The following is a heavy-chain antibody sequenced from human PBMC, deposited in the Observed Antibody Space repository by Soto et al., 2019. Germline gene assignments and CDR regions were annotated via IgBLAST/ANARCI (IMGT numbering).Heavy chain of an antibody. CDR1: GFIFRTYA. CDR2: ISGNGGST. V-gene: IGHV3-23*01. CDR3: ERDEEFAEAVVGYNWFNP. D-gene: IGHD3-10*01. J-gene: IGHJ5*02. Sequence: EVQLLESGGGLVQPGGSLRLSCAASGFIFRTYAMSWVRQAPGKGLEWVSLISGNGGSTYYADSVRGRFTLSRDNYQNILYLQMNNLRPEDTAVYYCERDEEFAEAVVGYNWFNPWGLGTLVTVSS.